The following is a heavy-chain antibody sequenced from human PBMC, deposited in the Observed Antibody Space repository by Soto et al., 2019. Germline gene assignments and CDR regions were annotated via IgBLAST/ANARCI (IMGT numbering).Heavy chain of an antibody. CDR3: ARAYDYVWGSYRPFDY. CDR2: IYYSGST. Sequence: SETLSRTGTVSGGSISSGDYYWSWIRQPPGKGLEWIGYIYYSGSTFYNPSLKNRVTISLDTSISTAYMELSRLRSDDTAVYYCARAYDYVWGSYRPFDYWGQGTLVTVAS. CDR1: GGSISSGDYY. V-gene: IGHV4-30-4*02. D-gene: IGHD3-16*02. J-gene: IGHJ4*02.